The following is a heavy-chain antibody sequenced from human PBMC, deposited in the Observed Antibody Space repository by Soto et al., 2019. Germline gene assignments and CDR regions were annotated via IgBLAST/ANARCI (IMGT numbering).Heavy chain of an antibody. CDR1: GGSFSGYY. Sequence: SETLSLTCAVYGGSFSGYYWSWIRQPPGKGLEWIGEINHSGSTNYNPSLKSRVTISVDTSKNQFSLKLSSVTAADTAVYYCARGPRYYGSGSYRVYGMDVWGQGTTVTVSS. CDR2: INHSGST. J-gene: IGHJ6*02. V-gene: IGHV4-34*01. D-gene: IGHD3-10*01. CDR3: ARGPRYYGSGSYRVYGMDV.